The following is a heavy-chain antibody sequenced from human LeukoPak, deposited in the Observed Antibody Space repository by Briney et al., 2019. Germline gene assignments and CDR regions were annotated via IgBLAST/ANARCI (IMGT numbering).Heavy chain of an antibody. J-gene: IGHJ4*02. CDR1: GGSISSYY. CDR2: IYYSGST. V-gene: IGHV4-59*01. D-gene: IGHD5-12*01. Sequence: KPSETLSLTCTVSGGSISSYYWSWIRQPPGKGLEWIGYIYYSGSTNYNPSLKSRVTISVDTSKNQFSLKLSSVTAADTAVYYCAKGGYYFDYWGQGTLVTVSS. CDR3: AKGGYYFDY.